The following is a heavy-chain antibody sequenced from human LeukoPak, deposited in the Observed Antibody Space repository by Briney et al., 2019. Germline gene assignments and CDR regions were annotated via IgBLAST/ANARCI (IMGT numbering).Heavy chain of an antibody. Sequence: GGSLRLSCAASGFTFSIYGMSWVRQAPGKGLEWVSAISGSGGSTYYADSVKGRFTISRDNSKNTLYLQMNSLRAEDTAVYYCARVQSVGYYYYMDVWGKGTTVTVSS. CDR2: ISGSGGST. CDR3: ARVQSVGYYYYMDV. V-gene: IGHV3-23*01. CDR1: GFTFSIYG. D-gene: IGHD3-3*01. J-gene: IGHJ6*03.